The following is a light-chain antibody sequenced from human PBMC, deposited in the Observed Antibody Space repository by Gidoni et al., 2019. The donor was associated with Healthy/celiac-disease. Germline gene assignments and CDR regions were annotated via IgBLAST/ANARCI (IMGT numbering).Light chain of an antibody. V-gene: IGKV1-9*01. CDR1: QGISSY. J-gene: IGKJ5*01. CDR2: AAS. CDR3: QQLNSYPIT. Sequence: IQLTQSPSALSASVGDSVTITCRASQGISSYLAWYQQKPGRAPKRLIYAASTLQSGVPSRFSGRGSGTDFTLTISSLQPEDFATYYCQQLNSYPITFGQGTRLEIK.